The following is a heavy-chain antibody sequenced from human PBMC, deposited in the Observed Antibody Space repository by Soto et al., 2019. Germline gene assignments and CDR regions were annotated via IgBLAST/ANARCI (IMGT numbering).Heavy chain of an antibody. CDR1: GGSISSGDYY. D-gene: IGHD2-21*02. CDR2: IYYSGST. J-gene: IGHJ5*02. V-gene: IGHV4-30-4*01. Sequence: SETLSLTCTVSGGSISSGDYYWSWIRQSPGKGLEWIGYIYYSGSTYYNPSLKSRVTISVDTSKNQFSLKLSSVTAADTAVYYCARSYCGGDCYPEKKNWFDPWGQGTLVTSPQ. CDR3: ARSYCGGDCYPEKKNWFDP.